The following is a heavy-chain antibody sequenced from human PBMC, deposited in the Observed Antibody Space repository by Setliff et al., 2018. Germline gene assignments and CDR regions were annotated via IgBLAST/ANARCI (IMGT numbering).Heavy chain of an antibody. CDR1: GFTFDDYA. CDR3: ARDLKGYYYDSSGYRHDAFDI. Sequence: ASGFTFDDYAMHWVRQAPGKGLEWVSGISWNSGSIGYADSVKGRFTISRDNAKNSLYLQMNSLRAEDTAVYYCARDLKGYYYDSSGYRHDAFDIWGRGTMVTVSS. V-gene: IGHV3-9*01. J-gene: IGHJ3*02. D-gene: IGHD3-22*01. CDR2: ISWNSGSI.